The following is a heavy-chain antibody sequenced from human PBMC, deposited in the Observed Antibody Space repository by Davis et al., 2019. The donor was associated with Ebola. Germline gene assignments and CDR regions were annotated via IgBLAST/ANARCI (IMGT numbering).Heavy chain of an antibody. Sequence: PSETLSLTCAAPGFTFSSYAMHWVRQAPGKGLEWVAVISYDGSNKYYADSVKGRFTISRDDAKNSVYLQMNSLRAEDTAVYYCARGWTARHSINYFDFWGQGALVIVSS. J-gene: IGHJ4*02. V-gene: IGHV3-30-3*01. CDR2: ISYDGSNK. D-gene: IGHD6-6*01. CDR1: GFTFSSYA. CDR3: ARGWTARHSINYFDF.